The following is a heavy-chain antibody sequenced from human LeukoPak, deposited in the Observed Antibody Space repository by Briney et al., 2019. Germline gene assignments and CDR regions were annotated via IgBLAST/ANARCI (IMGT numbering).Heavy chain of an antibody. D-gene: IGHD2-15*01. J-gene: IGHJ6*03. CDR2: IKPNSGAT. CDR3: ARDLGRYCSGGSCHYYSYYMDV. Sequence: GASVKVSCKASGYTFTDYYMHWVRQAPGQGLEWMGWIKPNSGATNYAQKLQGRVTMTTDTSTSTAYMELRRLRSDDTAVYYCARDLGRYCSGGSCHYYSYYMDVWGKGTTVTVSS. CDR1: GYTFTDYY. V-gene: IGHV1-2*02.